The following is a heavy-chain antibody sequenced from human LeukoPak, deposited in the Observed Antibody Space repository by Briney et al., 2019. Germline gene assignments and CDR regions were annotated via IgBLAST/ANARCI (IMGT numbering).Heavy chain of an antibody. CDR1: GGSLSSRIYY. J-gene: IGHJ5*02. Sequence: PSETLSLTRTVSGGSLSSRIYYWGWIRQPPGKGLEWIVGISYNGGTSYNPSLKSRVTISVDTSKNQFSLKLSSVTAADTAVYYYASPRVSNWFGPWGQGNLITVSA. V-gene: IGHV4-39*01. CDR2: ISYNGGT. CDR3: ASPRVSNWFGP.